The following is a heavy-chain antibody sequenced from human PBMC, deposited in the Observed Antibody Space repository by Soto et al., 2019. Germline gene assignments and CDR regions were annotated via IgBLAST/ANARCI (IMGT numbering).Heavy chain of an antibody. Sequence: SVKVSCKASGGTFSCYAISWVRQAPGQGLEWMGGIIPIFGTANYAQKFQGRVTITADESTSTAYMELSSLRSEDTAVYYCARSDGSGSYYSILPNWFDPWGQGTLVTVSS. V-gene: IGHV1-69*13. CDR1: GGTFSCYA. CDR2: IIPIFGTA. D-gene: IGHD3-10*01. J-gene: IGHJ5*02. CDR3: ARSDGSGSYYSILPNWFDP.